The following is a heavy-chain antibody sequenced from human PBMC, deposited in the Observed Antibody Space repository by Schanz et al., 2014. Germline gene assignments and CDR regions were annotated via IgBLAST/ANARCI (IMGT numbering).Heavy chain of an antibody. V-gene: IGHV3-66*01. CDR1: GFTVSSDH. Sequence: EVQLVESGGGFVQPGGSLGLSCVVSGFTVSSDHMSWVRQAPGKGLEWVSTIYASGATYYADSVKRRFTISRDISKNTLQRQVTSVRAEDTDRYYCARDGNYDGSRNYYKTPCDLDYWGQGTLVTVSS. J-gene: IGHJ4*02. D-gene: IGHD3-10*01. CDR2: IYASGAT. CDR3: ARDGNYDGSRNYYKTPCDLDY.